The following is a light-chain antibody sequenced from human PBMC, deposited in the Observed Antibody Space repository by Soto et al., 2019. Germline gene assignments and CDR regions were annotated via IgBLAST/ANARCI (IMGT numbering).Light chain of an antibody. CDR1: QSISSW. CDR3: QQYENYWT. CDR2: DAS. Sequence: DIQLTQSPSTLSAPAGDRVTITCQASQSISSWLAWYQHKPGKAPKLLIYDASNLDSGVPSRFSGSGSGTEFSLTISNLQPDDCATYYCQQYENYWTFGQGTKVDI. V-gene: IGKV1-5*01. J-gene: IGKJ1*01.